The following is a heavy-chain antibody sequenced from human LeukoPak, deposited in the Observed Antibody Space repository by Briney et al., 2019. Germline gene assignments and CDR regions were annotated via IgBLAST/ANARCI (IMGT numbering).Heavy chain of an antibody. D-gene: IGHD3-3*01. CDR1: GGSISSGGYY. CDR2: IYYSGST. Sequence: PSETLSLTCTVSGGSISSGGYYWSWIRQHPGKGLEWIGYIYYSGSTYYNPSLKSRVTISVDTSKNQFSLKLSSVTAADTAVYYCARLEGVVTRGGFDYWGQGTLVTVSS. J-gene: IGHJ4*02. CDR3: ARLEGVVTRGGFDY. V-gene: IGHV4-31*03.